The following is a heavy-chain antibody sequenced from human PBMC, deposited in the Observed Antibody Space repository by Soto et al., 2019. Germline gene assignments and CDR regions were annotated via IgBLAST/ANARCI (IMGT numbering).Heavy chain of an antibody. D-gene: IGHD2-15*01. V-gene: IGHV4-31*11. Sequence: SETLSLTCAVSGASISSGDSYWSWIRQRPGKGLEWIGYIFHTGSTYYNPSLKSRVTISLDSSKNQFSLKLTSATAADTAVYFCAREPYCNRATCFTHFDSCGQGSLVTVYS. CDR1: GASISSGDSY. J-gene: IGHJ4*02. CDR3: AREPYCNRATCFTHFDS. CDR2: IFHTGST.